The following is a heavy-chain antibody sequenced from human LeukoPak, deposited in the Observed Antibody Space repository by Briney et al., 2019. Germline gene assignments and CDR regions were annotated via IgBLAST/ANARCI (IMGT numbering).Heavy chain of an antibody. CDR2: INWNGGST. D-gene: IGHD3-10*01. Sequence: GGSLRLSCAASGFTFDDYGMSWVRQAPGKGLEWVSGINWNGGSTGYADSVKGRFTISRDNAKNSLYLQMNSLSAEDTALYYCARRRQSLWFGESSDAFDIWGQGTMVTVSS. V-gene: IGHV3-20*04. CDR1: GFTFDDYG. J-gene: IGHJ3*02. CDR3: ARRRQSLWFGESSDAFDI.